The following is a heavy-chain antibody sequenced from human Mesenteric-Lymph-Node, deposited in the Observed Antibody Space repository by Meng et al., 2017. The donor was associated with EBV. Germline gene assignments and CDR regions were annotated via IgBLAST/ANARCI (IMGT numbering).Heavy chain of an antibody. Sequence: QVQLQESGPGLVKPSXXLSRTCTVSGGSVSSGNYYWSWIRQPPGKGLEWIGYIYHTGNTNYNPSLKSRVTISVDTSKNQFSLKLSSVTAADTAVYYCARGTTVTRGDWFDPWGQGTLVTVSS. CDR1: GGSVSSGNYY. D-gene: IGHD4-17*01. J-gene: IGHJ5*02. V-gene: IGHV4-61*01. CDR3: ARGTTVTRGDWFDP. CDR2: IYHTGNT.